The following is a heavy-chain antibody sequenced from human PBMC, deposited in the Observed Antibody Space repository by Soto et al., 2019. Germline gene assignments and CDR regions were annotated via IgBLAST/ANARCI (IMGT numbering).Heavy chain of an antibody. V-gene: IGHV3-23*01. Sequence: WGSLRLSCAASGFTFSSYAMSWVRQAPGKGLEWVSAISGSGGSTYYADSVKGRFTISRDNSKNTLYLQMNSLRAEDTAVYYCAKGGGMTTVTSEFDYWGQGTLVTVSS. CDR1: GFTFSSYA. CDR2: ISGSGGST. CDR3: AKGGGMTTVTSEFDY. D-gene: IGHD4-17*01. J-gene: IGHJ4*01.